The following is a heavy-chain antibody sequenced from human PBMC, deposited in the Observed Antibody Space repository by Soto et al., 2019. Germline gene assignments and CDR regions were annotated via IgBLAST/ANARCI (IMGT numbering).Heavy chain of an antibody. CDR3: AIYGGNSVYFDY. D-gene: IGHD4-17*01. CDR1: SGSIDNVYW. Sequence: PSETLSLTCAVSSGSIDNVYWWSWVRQSPGKGLEWIGETSHDGVTKYNPSLEGRVTNSIDKSKNQFYLVLNFVTVADTAVYYCAIYGGNSVYFDYWGQGTLVTVSS. J-gene: IGHJ4*02. V-gene: IGHV4-4*02. CDR2: TSHDGVT.